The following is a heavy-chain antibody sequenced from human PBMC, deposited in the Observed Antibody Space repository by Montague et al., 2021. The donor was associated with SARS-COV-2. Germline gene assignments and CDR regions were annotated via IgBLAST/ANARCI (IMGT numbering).Heavy chain of an antibody. CDR1: GFTFSDYG. CDR2: ISATSRTI. Sequence: SLILSCAASGFTFSDYGINWVRQAPVMGLEWFSYISATSRTIYYXDSVKGRFTVSRDNAKNSLYLQMNSLRAEDTALYYCVRDPATGMDVWGLGTMVTVSS. J-gene: IGHJ6*02. V-gene: IGHV3-48*04. CDR3: VRDPATGMDV.